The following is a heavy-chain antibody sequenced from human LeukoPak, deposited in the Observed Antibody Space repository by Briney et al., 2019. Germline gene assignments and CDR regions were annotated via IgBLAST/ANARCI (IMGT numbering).Heavy chain of an antibody. D-gene: IGHD5-18*01. CDR2: IYSGGST. J-gene: IGHJ6*03. Sequence: GGSLRLSCAASGFTVSSNYMSWVRQAPGKGLEWVSVIYSGGSTYYADSVKGRFTISRDNAKNSLYLQMNSLRAEDTALYYCAREFELWNYYYYMDVWGKGTTVTVSS. CDR1: GFTVSSNY. V-gene: IGHV3-53*01. CDR3: AREFELWNYYYYMDV.